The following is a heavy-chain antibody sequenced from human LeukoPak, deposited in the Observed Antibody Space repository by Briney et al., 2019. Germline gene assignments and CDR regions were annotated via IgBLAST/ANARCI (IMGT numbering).Heavy chain of an antibody. CDR2: ISAYNGNT. CDR3: ARSPNSSGRNWFDP. D-gene: IGHD6-19*01. CDR1: GYTFTSYG. V-gene: IGHV1-18*01. J-gene: IGHJ5*02. Sequence: GASVKVSCKASGYTFTSYGISWVRQAPGQGLEWMGWISAYNGNTNYAQKLQGRVTMTTDTSTSTAYMELRSLRSDDTAVYYCARSPNSSGRNWFDPWGQGTLVTVSS.